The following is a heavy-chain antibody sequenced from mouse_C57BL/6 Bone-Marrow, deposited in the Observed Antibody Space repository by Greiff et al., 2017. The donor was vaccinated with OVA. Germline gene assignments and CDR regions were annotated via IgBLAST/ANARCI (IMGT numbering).Heavy chain of an antibody. CDR2: ISSGGDYI. J-gene: IGHJ4*01. CDR3: TRDYYYGRSYGKVDY. V-gene: IGHV5-9-1*02. Sequence: EVQLVESGEGLVKPGGSLKLSCAASGFTFSSYAMSWVRQTPEKRLEWVAYISSGGDYIYYADTVKGRFTLSRDNARTTLYLQMSSLKSEDTAMYDCTRDYYYGRSYGKVDYWGQGTSVTVSS. CDR1: GFTFSSYA. D-gene: IGHD1-1*01.